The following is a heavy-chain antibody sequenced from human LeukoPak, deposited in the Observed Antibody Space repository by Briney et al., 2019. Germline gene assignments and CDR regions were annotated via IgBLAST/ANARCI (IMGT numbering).Heavy chain of an antibody. V-gene: IGHV1-69*05. J-gene: IGHJ4*02. CDR3: ASENYYDSSGYLDFIR. Sequence: SVKVSCKASGGTFSSYAVSWVRQAPGQGLEWMGRIIPIFGTANYAQKFQGRVTITTDESTSTAYMELSSLRSEDTAVYYCASENYYDSSGYLDFIRWGQGTLVTVSS. CDR2: IIPIFGTA. CDR1: GGTFSSYA. D-gene: IGHD3-22*01.